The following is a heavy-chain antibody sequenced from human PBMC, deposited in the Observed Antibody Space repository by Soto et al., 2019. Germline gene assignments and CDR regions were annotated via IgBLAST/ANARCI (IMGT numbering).Heavy chain of an antibody. V-gene: IGHV4-59*01. CDR3: ARFNHFDY. Sequence: SETLSLTCTVSGGSISSYYWGWIRQPPGKRLEWIGNIYYSGGTNYNPSLKSRVTISVDTSKNQFSLKLSSVTAADTAVYYCARFNHFDYGGQGTLVTVSS. J-gene: IGHJ4*02. CDR2: IYYSGGT. CDR1: GGSISSYY.